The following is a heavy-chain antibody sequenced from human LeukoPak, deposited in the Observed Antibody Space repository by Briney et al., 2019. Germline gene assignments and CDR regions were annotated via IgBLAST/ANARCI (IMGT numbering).Heavy chain of an antibody. V-gene: IGHV1-46*01. CDR1: GYTFTSYY. CDR2: TNPSGGST. J-gene: IGHJ2*01. CDR3: AREPRGSGSYYARYFDL. Sequence: GASVKVSCKASGYTFTSYYMHWVRQAPGQGLEWMGITNPSGGSTSYAQKFQGRVTMTRDTSTSTVYMELSSLRSEDTAVYYCAREPRGSGSYYARYFDLWGRGTLVTVSS. D-gene: IGHD3-10*01.